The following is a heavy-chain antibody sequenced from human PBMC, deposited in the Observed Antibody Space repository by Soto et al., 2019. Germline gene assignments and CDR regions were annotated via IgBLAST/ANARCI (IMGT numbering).Heavy chain of an antibody. CDR2: IYYSGST. J-gene: IGHJ4*02. CDR3: ARGPPMIVVVISDYYFDY. Sequence: PSETLSLTCTVSGGSISSGDYYWSWIRQPPGKGPEWIGYIYYSGSTYYNPSLKSRVTISVDTSKNQFSLKLSSVTAADTAVYYCARGPPMIVVVISDYYFDYWGQGTLVTVSS. D-gene: IGHD3-22*01. CDR1: GGSISSGDYY. V-gene: IGHV4-30-4*01.